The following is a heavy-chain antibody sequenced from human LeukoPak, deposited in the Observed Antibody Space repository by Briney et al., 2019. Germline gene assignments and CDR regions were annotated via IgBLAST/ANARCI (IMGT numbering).Heavy chain of an antibody. Sequence: PGGSLRLSCAASGFTFDDYGMSWVRQAPGKGLEWVSAISGSGGSTFYADSVKGRLTISRDNSKNTLYLQMNSLRADDTAVYYCAKGYDFWSGGIDYWGQGTLVTVSS. CDR2: ISGSGGST. CDR3: AKGYDFWSGGIDY. CDR1: GFTFDDYG. J-gene: IGHJ4*02. V-gene: IGHV3-23*01. D-gene: IGHD3-3*01.